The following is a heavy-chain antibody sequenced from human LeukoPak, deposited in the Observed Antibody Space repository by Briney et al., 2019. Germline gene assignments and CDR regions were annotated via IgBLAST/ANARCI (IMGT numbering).Heavy chain of an antibody. CDR2: IKNDGAVK. V-gene: IGHV3-7*01. J-gene: IGHJ4*02. CDR1: GFTFYTYA. CDR3: AKDSYSKGDF. D-gene: IGHD6-13*01. Sequence: QPGGSLRLSCAASGFTFYTYAMTWVRQAPGKGLEWVANIKNDGAVKNYVDSVKGRFTISRDNAKNSLYLQMNSLRAEDTAVYYCAKDSYSKGDFWGQGVLVTVSS.